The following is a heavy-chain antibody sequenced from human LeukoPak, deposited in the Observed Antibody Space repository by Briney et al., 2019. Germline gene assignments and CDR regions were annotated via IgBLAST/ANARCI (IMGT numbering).Heavy chain of an antibody. D-gene: IGHD4-17*01. CDR3: ARVLPYGDYDY. Sequence: ASVKVSCKASGYTFTSCGISWVRHAPGKGLEWMGWISAYNGNTNYAQKLQGRVTMTTDTSTSTAYMELRSLRSDDTAVYYCARVLPYGDYDYWGQGTLVTVSS. CDR2: ISAYNGNT. V-gene: IGHV1-18*01. CDR1: GYTFTSCG. J-gene: IGHJ4*02.